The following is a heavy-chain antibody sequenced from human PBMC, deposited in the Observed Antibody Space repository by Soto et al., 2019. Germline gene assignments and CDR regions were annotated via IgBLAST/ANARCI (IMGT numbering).Heavy chain of an antibody. CDR3: ARNPPRSLYNILTED. CDR2: IIPNLETT. V-gene: IGHV1-69*01. D-gene: IGHD3-9*01. J-gene: IGHJ4*02. CDR1: GDTFSSYV. Sequence: QVQLVQSGAEVKKPGSSVKVSCKASGDTFSSYVINWVRQAPGQGLEWVGGIIPNLETTNYAQKFQGRVTITVDEPTTTAYMELSGLRSDDTATYYCARNPPRSLYNILTEDWGQGTLVTVSS.